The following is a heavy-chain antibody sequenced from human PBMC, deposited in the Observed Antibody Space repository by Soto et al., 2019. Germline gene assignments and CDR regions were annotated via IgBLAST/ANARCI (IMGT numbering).Heavy chain of an antibody. V-gene: IGHV3-21*01. J-gene: IGHJ4*02. CDR2: ISSSSSYI. Sequence: GGSLRLSCAASGFTFSSYSMNWVRQAPGKGLEWVSSISSSSSYIYYADSVKGRFTISRDNAKNSLYLQMNSLRAEDTAVYYCAREFLSSSGQYDYWGQGTLVTVSS. CDR1: GFTFSSYS. CDR3: AREFLSSSGQYDY. D-gene: IGHD3-22*01.